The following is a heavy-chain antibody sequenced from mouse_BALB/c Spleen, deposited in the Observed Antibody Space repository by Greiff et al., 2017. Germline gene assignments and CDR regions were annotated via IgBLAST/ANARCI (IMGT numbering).Heavy chain of an antibody. CDR3: AYDYGHY. CDR1: GYSITSDYA. J-gene: IGHJ2*01. D-gene: IGHD2-4*01. CDR2: ISYSGST. Sequence: ESGPGLVKPSQSLSLTCTVTGYSITSDYAWNWIRQFPGNKLEWMGYISYSGSTSYNPSLKSRISITRDTSKNQFFLQLNSVTTEDTATYYCAYDYGHYWGQGTTLTVSS. V-gene: IGHV3-2*02.